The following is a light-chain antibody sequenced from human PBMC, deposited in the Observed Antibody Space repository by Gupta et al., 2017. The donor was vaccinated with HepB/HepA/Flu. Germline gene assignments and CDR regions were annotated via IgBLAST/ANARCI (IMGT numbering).Light chain of an antibody. Sequence: DIQMTQSPSSLSASVGDRVSISCQASQDISNYLNWYQQKPGKVPKLLIYDASKLETGVPSRFSGSGSGTEFIFTITGLQPEDIGTYYCQQFSTLPLTFGGGTRVEIK. CDR3: QQFSTLPLT. CDR1: QDISNY. CDR2: DAS. J-gene: IGKJ4*01. V-gene: IGKV1-33*01.